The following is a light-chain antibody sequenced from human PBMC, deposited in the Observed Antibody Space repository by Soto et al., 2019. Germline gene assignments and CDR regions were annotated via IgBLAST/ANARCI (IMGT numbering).Light chain of an antibody. Sequence: EIVLTQSPATLSLSPGERATLSCRASQSVSSFLAWYQQKPGQAPRLLIYDASNRATGIPARFSGSGSGTDFTLTISSLESEDFAVYYCQQRSNWPPVLTFGGGTRGEIK. CDR2: DAS. CDR1: QSVSSF. V-gene: IGKV3-11*01. J-gene: IGKJ4*01. CDR3: QQRSNWPPVLT.